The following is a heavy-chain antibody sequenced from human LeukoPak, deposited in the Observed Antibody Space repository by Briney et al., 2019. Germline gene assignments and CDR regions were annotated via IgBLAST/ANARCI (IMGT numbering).Heavy chain of an antibody. D-gene: IGHD5-12*01. J-gene: IGHJ4*02. V-gene: IGHV3-30*18. CDR1: GFTFSSYG. CDR3: AKVTVATGFRVDYTTVYDLDY. Sequence: PGRSLRLSCAASGFTFSSYGMHWVRQAPGKGLEWVAVISYDGSNKYYADSVKGRFTISRDNSKNTLYLQMNSLRAEDTAVYYCAKVTVATGFRVDYTTVYDLDYWGQGTLVTVSS. CDR2: ISYDGSNK.